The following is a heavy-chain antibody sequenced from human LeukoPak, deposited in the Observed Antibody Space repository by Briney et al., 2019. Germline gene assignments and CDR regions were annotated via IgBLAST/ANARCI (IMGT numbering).Heavy chain of an antibody. CDR3: ARDLSSTANWELDF. V-gene: IGHV1-2*06. CDR2: INPNNGGP. Sequence: ASGKVSCKASGYTFTNYFIHWVRQAPGQGVEWMGRINPNNGGPEYGQNFQGRVTMTRDTSISTVYMEVYSLTSDDTAVYYCARDLSSTANWELDFWGQGILVTVSS. J-gene: IGHJ4*02. D-gene: IGHD7-27*01. CDR1: GYTFTNYF.